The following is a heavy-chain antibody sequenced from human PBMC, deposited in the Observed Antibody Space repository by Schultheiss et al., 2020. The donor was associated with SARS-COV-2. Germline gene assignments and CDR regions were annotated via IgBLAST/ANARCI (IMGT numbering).Heavy chain of an antibody. Sequence: SETLSLTCTVSGGSISSGGYSWSWIRQPPGKGLEWIGYIYYSGSTNYNPSLKSRVTISVDTSKNQFSLKLSSVTAADTAVYYCARSGEDFWSGYPFDYWGQGTLVTVSS. V-gene: IGHV4-61*08. J-gene: IGHJ4*02. CDR2: IYYSGST. CDR1: GGSISSGGYS. D-gene: IGHD3-3*01. CDR3: ARSGEDFWSGYPFDY.